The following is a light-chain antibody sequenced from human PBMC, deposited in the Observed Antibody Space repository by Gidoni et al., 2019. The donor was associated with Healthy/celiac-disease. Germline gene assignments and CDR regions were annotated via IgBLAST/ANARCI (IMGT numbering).Light chain of an antibody. V-gene: IGKV1-39*01. Sequence: DIQMTQSPSSLSASVGERVTITCRASQSISSSLNWYQQKPGKDPKLLIYAASSLQRGVPSRFSGSGSGKDCTLTISSLQPEDFATYYCQQSYSTPRTFGRGNKVEIK. CDR1: QSISSS. J-gene: IGKJ1*01. CDR3: QQSYSTPRT. CDR2: AAS.